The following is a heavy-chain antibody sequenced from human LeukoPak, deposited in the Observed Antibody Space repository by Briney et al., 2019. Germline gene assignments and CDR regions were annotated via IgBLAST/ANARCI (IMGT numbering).Heavy chain of an antibody. Sequence: PGGPLRLSCAASGFTFKNYNMHWVRQAPGKGLECISYISSSSSSIYSADSVQGRFTVSRDNAKNSLFLQMNSLRAEDTAVYYCARENYADLFDYWGQGTLVTVSS. CDR2: ISSSSSSI. CDR1: GFTFKNYN. J-gene: IGHJ4*02. D-gene: IGHD3-16*01. V-gene: IGHV3-48*01. CDR3: ARENYADLFDY.